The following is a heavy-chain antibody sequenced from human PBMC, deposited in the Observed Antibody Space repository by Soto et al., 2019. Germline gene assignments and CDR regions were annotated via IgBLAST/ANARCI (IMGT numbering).Heavy chain of an antibody. CDR2: IIPIFGTA. CDR1: GGTFSSYA. Sequence: SVKVSCKASGGTFSSYAISWVRQAPGQGLEWMGGIIPIFGTANYAQKFQGRVTITADESTSTAYMELSSLRSEDTAVYYCASSSPEMVYYYGSGIYLTGYLDYWAREPWSPSPQ. CDR3: ASSSPEMVYYYGSGIYLTGYLDY. V-gene: IGHV1-69*13. J-gene: IGHJ4*02. D-gene: IGHD3-10*01.